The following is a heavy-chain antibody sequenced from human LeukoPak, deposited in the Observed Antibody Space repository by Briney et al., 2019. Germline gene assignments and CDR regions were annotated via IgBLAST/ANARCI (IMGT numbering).Heavy chain of an antibody. D-gene: IGHD6-19*01. CDR2: IYYSVST. V-gene: IGHV4-39*07. CDR3: ARAIAVAGKFRYFDL. CDR1: GDSLSSSSYY. J-gene: IGHJ2*01. Sequence: PSETLSLTCTLSGDSLSSSSYYWGWIRQPPGKGLEWVASIYYSVSTNYNSSLKSRVTISVAKSKNQFSLKLSSVTAADTAVYYCARAIAVAGKFRYFDLWGRGTLVTVSS.